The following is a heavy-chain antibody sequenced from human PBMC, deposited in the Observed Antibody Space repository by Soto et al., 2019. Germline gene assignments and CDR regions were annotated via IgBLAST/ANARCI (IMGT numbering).Heavy chain of an antibody. Sequence: ASVKVSCKASGFTFTSSAVQWVRQARGQRLEWIGWIVVGSGNTNYAQKFQERVTITRDMSTSTAYMELSSLRSEDTAVYYCAADPDIVGATGWFDPWGQGTLVTVSS. CDR2: IVVGSGNT. V-gene: IGHV1-58*01. CDR3: AADPDIVGATGWFDP. CDR1: GFTFTSSA. J-gene: IGHJ5*02. D-gene: IGHD1-26*01.